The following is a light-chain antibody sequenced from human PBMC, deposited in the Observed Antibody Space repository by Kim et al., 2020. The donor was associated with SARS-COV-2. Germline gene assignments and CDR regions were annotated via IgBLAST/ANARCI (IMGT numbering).Light chain of an antibody. V-gene: IGLV3-9*01. J-gene: IGLJ3*02. CDR2: RDK. CDR3: QVWDSSTWV. CDR1: NIGMKN. Sequence: SYELTQPLSVSVALGQTAKITCAETNIGMKNVHWYQQRPGQAPVLVIYRDKARPSGIPERFSGSNSGNTATLTISRAQAGDEADYYCQVWDSSTWVFGGGTQLTVL.